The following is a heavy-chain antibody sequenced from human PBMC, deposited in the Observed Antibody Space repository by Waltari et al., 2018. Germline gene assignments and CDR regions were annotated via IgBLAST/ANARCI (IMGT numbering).Heavy chain of an antibody. CDR3: ARGYCSSTSCAPWEGLYFDY. CDR1: GFTVSSNY. Sequence: EVQLVESGGGLIQPGGSLRLSCAASGFTVSSNYMSWVRQAPGKGLEWVSVIYRGGSTYYADSVKGRFTISRDNSKNTLYLQMNSLRAEDTAVYYCARGYCSSTSCAPWEGLYFDYWGQGTLVTVSS. V-gene: IGHV3-53*01. J-gene: IGHJ4*02. CDR2: IYRGGST. D-gene: IGHD2-2*01.